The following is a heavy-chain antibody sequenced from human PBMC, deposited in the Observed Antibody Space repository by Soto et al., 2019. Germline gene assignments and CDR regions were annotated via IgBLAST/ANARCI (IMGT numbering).Heavy chain of an antibody. CDR1: GFTFSSYW. V-gene: IGHV3-74*01. J-gene: IGHJ4*02. D-gene: IGHD3-22*01. CDR2: INSDGSST. CDR3: ASHPLTMTYLDY. Sequence: EVQLVESGGGLVQPGGSLRLSCAASGFTFSSYWMHWVRQAPGKGLVWVSRINSDGSSTSYADSVKGRFTISRDNAKNTVYLQMNSLRAEDTAVYYCASHPLTMTYLDYWGQGTLVTASS.